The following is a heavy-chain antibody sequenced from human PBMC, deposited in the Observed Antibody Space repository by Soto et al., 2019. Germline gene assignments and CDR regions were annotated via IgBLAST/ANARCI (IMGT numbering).Heavy chain of an antibody. J-gene: IGHJ4*02. CDR2: INSDGSST. CDR3: ARGGGYSYGYVPLDY. D-gene: IGHD5-18*01. Sequence: GGSLRLSCAASGFTFSSYWMHWVRQAPGKGLVWVSRINSDGSSTSYADSVKGRLTISRDNAKNTLYLQMNSLRAEDTAVYYCARGGGYSYGYVPLDYWGQGTLVTVSS. V-gene: IGHV3-74*01. CDR1: GFTFSSYW.